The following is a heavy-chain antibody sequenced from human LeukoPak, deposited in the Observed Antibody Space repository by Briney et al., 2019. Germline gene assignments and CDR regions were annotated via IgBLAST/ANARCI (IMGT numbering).Heavy chain of an antibody. CDR1: GFTFSSYS. CDR3: ATFRSL. J-gene: IGHJ4*02. CDR2: ISSSSSTI. V-gene: IGHV3-48*01. Sequence: PGGSLRLSCAASGFTFSSYSMTWVRQAPGKGLEWVSYISSSSSTIYYADSVKGRFTISRDNAKNSLYLRMNSLRAEDTAVYYCATFRSLWGQGTLVTVSS.